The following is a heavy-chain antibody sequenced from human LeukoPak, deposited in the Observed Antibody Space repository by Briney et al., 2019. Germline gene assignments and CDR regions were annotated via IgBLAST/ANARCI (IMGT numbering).Heavy chain of an antibody. V-gene: IGHV1-18*01. CDR1: GYTLTSYG. J-gene: IGHJ6*03. CDR3: ARAKTRYSSSVYYYYYYYMDV. CDR2: ISAYNGNT. D-gene: IGHD6-6*01. Sequence: GASVKVSCKASGYTLTSYGISWVRQAPGQGLEWMGWISAYNGNTNYAQKLQGRVTMTTDTSTSTAYMELRSLRSDDTAVYYCARAKTRYSSSVYYYYYYYMDVWGKGTTVTVSS.